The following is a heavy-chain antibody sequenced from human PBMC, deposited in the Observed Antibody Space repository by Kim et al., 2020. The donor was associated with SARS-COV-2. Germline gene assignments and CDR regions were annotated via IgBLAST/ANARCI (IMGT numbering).Heavy chain of an antibody. CDR1: GFTFSSYG. J-gene: IGHJ6*02. Sequence: GGSLRLSCAASGFTFSSYGMHWVRQAPGKGLEWVAVISYDGSNKYYADSVKGRFTISRDNSKNTLYLQMNSLRAEDTAVYYCAKWILEGYYGMDVWGQGTTVTVSS. CDR3: AKWILEGYYGMDV. CDR2: ISYDGSNK. V-gene: IGHV3-30*18. D-gene: IGHD1-1*01.